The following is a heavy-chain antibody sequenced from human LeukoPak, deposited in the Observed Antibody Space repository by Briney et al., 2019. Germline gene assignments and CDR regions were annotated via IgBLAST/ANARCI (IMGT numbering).Heavy chain of an antibody. CDR3: ARAGYCSSTSCQWVPLV. CDR1: GGSIKNYY. D-gene: IGHD2-2*03. CDR2: IYYSGST. V-gene: IGHV4-59*01. Sequence: SETLSLTSTVSGGSIKNYYWIWIRQSPGTGLEWIGYIYYSGSTNYNPSLKSRVTISVDTSKNQFSLKLSSVTAADTAVYYCARAGYCSSTSCQWVPLVWGQGTTVTVSS. J-gene: IGHJ6*02.